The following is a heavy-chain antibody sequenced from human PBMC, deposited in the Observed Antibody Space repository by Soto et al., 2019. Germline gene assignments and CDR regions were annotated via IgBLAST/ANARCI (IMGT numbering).Heavy chain of an antibody. Sequence: GGSLRLSCEASGFTFSGFDMHWVRQPTGKGLEWVSTIGTAGDTYYAVSVKGRFTISRDNAKNSLSLQMNSLRAGDTAVYFCARGQEVGAHFCDPWGQGTQVTV. CDR2: IGTAGDT. CDR3: ARGQEVGAHFCDP. V-gene: IGHV3-13*01. D-gene: IGHD2-15*01. J-gene: IGHJ5*02. CDR1: GFTFSGFD.